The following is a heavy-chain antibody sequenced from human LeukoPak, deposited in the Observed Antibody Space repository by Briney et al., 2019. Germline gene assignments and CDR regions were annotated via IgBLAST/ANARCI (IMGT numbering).Heavy chain of an antibody. CDR2: INHSGST. CDR3: ASNSRGHSSGWYDFDY. J-gene: IGHJ4*02. D-gene: IGHD6-19*01. V-gene: IGHV4-34*01. CDR1: GGSFSGYY. Sequence: SETLSLTCAVYGGSFSGYYWSWIRQPPGKGLEWIGEINHSGSTNYNPSLKSRVTISVDTSKNQFSLKLSSVTAADTAVYYCASNSRGHSSGWYDFDYWGQGTPVTVSS.